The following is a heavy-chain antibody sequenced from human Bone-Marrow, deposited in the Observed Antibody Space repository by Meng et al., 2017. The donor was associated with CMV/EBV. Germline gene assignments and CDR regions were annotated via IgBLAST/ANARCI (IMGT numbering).Heavy chain of an antibody. CDR1: GFTFSSYE. J-gene: IGHJ6*02. V-gene: IGHV3-48*03. Sequence: LTCASSGFTFSSYEMNWVRQAPGKGLEWVSYISSSGSTIYYADSVKGRFTISRDNAKNSLYLQMNSLRAEDTAVYYCARVLRFLEGYYYYGMDVWGQGTTVTVSS. D-gene: IGHD3-3*01. CDR2: ISSSGSTI. CDR3: ARVLRFLEGYYYYGMDV.